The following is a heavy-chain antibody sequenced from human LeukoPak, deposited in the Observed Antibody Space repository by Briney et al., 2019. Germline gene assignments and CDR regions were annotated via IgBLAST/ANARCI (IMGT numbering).Heavy chain of an antibody. CDR2: ISGSGDST. CDR3: AKRAVAGTGRGFDI. CDR1: GFPFSSYA. J-gene: IGHJ3*02. Sequence: GSLRLSCAASGFPFSSYAMSWVRQAPGKGLEWVSLISGSGDSTDYTDSVKGRFTISRDNSKNTLFLQINSLRADDTAVYYCAKRAVAGTGRGFDIWGQGTLVTVSS. V-gene: IGHV3-23*01. D-gene: IGHD6-19*01.